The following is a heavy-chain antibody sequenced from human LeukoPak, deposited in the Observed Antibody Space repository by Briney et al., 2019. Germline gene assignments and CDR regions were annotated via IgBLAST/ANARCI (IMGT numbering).Heavy chain of an antibody. Sequence: PSETLSLTCTVSGGSISSGGYYWSWIRQPPGKGLEWIGYIYHSGSTYYNPSLKSRVTISVDRSKNQFSLKLSSVTAADTAVYYCARDRGAPKSWFDPWGQGTLVTVSS. CDR3: ARDRGAPKSWFDP. J-gene: IGHJ5*02. CDR1: GGSISSGGYY. CDR2: IYHSGST. V-gene: IGHV4-30-2*01. D-gene: IGHD3-10*01.